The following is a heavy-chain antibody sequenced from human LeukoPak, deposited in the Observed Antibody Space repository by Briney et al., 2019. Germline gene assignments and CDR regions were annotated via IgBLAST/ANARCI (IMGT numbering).Heavy chain of an antibody. CDR3: ARDTPSFPGVGWFDP. D-gene: IGHD3-10*01. CDR2: ITPILGTA. CDR1: GGTFSTYA. V-gene: IGHV1-69*10. J-gene: IGHJ5*02. Sequence: ASVKVSCKASGGTFSTYAISWVRQAPGQGLEWMGGITPILGTANYAQKFQGRVTINADQSTSTAYMELSSLRSEDTAVYYCARDTPSFPGVGWFDPWGQGTLVTVSS.